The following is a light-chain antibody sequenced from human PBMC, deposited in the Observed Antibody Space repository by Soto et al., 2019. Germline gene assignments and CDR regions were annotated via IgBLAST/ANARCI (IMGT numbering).Light chain of an antibody. V-gene: IGKV3-20*01. CDR2: GAT. J-gene: IGKJ1*01. CDR1: QSLTTGSY. Sequence: EIVLTQSPGTLSLSPGERATLSCRACQSLTTGSYLAWYQQKPGQAPRLLIYGATSRATGIPDRFSGSGSGTDFTLTISRLEPEDFAVYYCQQYGGSVWTFGQGTKVDIK. CDR3: QQYGGSVWT.